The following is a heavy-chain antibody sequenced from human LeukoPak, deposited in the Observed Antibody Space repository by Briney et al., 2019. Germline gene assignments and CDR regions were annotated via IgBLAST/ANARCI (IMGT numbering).Heavy chain of an antibody. V-gene: IGHV3-48*04. Sequence: PGGSLRLSCAASGFTFSSYSMNWVRQAPGKGLEWVSYISSSSSTIYYADSVKGRFTISRDNAKNSLYLQMNSLRAEDTAVYYCARGPYRGSSTADYWGQGTRVTVSS. D-gene: IGHD1-26*01. CDR1: GFTFSSYS. CDR2: ISSSSSTI. J-gene: IGHJ4*02. CDR3: ARGPYRGSSTADY.